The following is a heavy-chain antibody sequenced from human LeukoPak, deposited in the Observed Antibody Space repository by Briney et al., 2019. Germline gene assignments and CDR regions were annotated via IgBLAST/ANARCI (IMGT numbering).Heavy chain of an antibody. D-gene: IGHD1-20*01. CDR3: AKDGYNWIAFDD. CDR1: GFTLSTYA. Sequence: HPGGSLRLSCAASGFTLSTYAMHWVRQAPGKGLEWVAYISGTGFTTYYADSVKGRFTISSDSSKNTLFLQVNSLRAEDTAIYYCAKDGYNWIAFDDWGQGTLVTVSS. V-gene: IGHV3-23*01. CDR2: ISGTGFTT. J-gene: IGHJ4*02.